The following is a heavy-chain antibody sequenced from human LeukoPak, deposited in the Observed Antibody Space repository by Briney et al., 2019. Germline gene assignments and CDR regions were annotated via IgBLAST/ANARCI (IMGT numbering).Heavy chain of an antibody. D-gene: IGHD2-15*01. CDR2: INPSDGST. J-gene: IGHJ4*02. V-gene: IGHV1-46*01. CDR1: GYTFTTYY. CDR3: ARGQGSGFCSGGSCYPPYYFDY. Sequence: GASVMVSCTASGYTFTTYYMHWVRQAPGQGLEWMVRINPSDGSTMDAQKFQGRVTMTRDTSTSTVYMELSSLRFEDTAVYYCARGQGSGFCSGGSCYPPYYFDYWGQGALVTVSS.